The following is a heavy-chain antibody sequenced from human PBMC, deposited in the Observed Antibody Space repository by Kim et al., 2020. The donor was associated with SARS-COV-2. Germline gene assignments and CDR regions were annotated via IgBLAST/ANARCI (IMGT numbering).Heavy chain of an antibody. D-gene: IGHD2-2*01. V-gene: IGHV3-33*01. CDR1: GFTFSSYG. CDR2: IWYDGSNK. Sequence: GGSLRLSCAASGFTFSSYGMHWVRQAPGKGLEWVAVIWYDGSNKYYADSVKGRFTISRDYSKNTLYLQMNSLRAEDTAVYYCARGRGSTSDINYYYYGMDVWGQGTTVTVSS. J-gene: IGHJ6*02. CDR3: ARGRGSTSDINYYYYGMDV.